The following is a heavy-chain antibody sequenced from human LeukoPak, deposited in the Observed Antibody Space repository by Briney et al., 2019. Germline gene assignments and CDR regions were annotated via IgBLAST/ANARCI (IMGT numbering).Heavy chain of an antibody. J-gene: IGHJ3*02. V-gene: IGHV3-23*01. CDR1: GFTFSSYA. CDR2: ISGSGGST. D-gene: IGHD4-17*01. Sequence: GGSLRLSGAASGFTFSSYAMSWVRQAPGKGLEWVSAISGSGGSTYYADSVKGRFTISRDNSKNTLYLQMNSLRAEDTAVYYCAKTGDYGPTHDAFDIWGQGTRVTVSS. CDR3: AKTGDYGPTHDAFDI.